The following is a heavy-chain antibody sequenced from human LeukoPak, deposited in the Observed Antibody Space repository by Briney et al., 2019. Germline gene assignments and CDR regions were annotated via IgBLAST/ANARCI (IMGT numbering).Heavy chain of an antibody. CDR1: GVSLSPRGMC. CDR2: IDWYDDK. CDR3: ARIRTPYGSGSYYNFD. J-gene: IGHJ4*02. V-gene: IGHV2-70*11. D-gene: IGHD3-10*01. Sequence: SGPTLVNPTQTLTLTCTFSGVSLSPRGMCLSVIRQPPGKALEWLSCIDWYDDKYYSTSLKTRLTISKDTSKNQVVLTMTNMDPVDTATYYCARIRTPYGSGSYYNFDWGQGTLVTVSS.